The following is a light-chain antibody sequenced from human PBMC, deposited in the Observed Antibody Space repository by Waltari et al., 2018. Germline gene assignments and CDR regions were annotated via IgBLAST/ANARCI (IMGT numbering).Light chain of an antibody. J-gene: IGKJ2*03. V-gene: IGKV3-15*01. Sequence: EKVMTQSPATLSVSPGEVVTLSCRASQRIANNLAWYQYRPGQAPRLLIYDASTRASGIPSRFSGSWSGTELTLTISGLQSDDCALYYCQQYNDWYSFGQGTKLEI. CDR3: QQYNDWYS. CDR1: QRIANN. CDR2: DAS.